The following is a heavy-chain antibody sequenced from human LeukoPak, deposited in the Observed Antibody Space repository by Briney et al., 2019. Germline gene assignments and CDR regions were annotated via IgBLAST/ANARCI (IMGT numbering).Heavy chain of an antibody. CDR3: ARSPSYGSGSPGWFDP. J-gene: IGHJ5*02. Sequence: ASVKVSCKASGYTFTSYYMHWVRQAPGQGLEWMGIINPSGGSKSYAQKFQGRVTMTRDTSTSTVYMELSSLRSEDTAVYYCARSPSYGSGSPGWFDPWGQGTLVTVSS. CDR2: INPSGGSK. CDR1: GYTFTSYY. D-gene: IGHD3-10*01. V-gene: IGHV1-46*01.